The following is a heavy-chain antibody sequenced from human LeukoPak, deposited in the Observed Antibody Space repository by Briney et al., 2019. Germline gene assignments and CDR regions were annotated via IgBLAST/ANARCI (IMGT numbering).Heavy chain of an antibody. CDR2: IVVGSGNT. J-gene: IGHJ6*04. CDR1: GFTFTSSA. D-gene: IGHD1-26*01. Sequence: GASVKVSCKASGFTFTSSAVQWVRQARGQRLEWTGWIVVGSGNTNYAQKFQERVTITRDMSTSTAYMELSSLRPEDTAVYYCAADMGYYYGMDVWGKGTTVTVSS. V-gene: IGHV1-58*01. CDR3: AADMGYYYGMDV.